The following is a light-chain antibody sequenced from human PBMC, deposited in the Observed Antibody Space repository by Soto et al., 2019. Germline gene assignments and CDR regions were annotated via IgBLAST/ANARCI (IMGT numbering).Light chain of an antibody. Sequence: IVMTQSPATLTVSPGERATLSCMASQSVSSNLAWYQPKAGQAPRLLMYGISIRATGVPARFSGSGLATEFTLPIRSLQSEDLAVYDCQQSKNWPKITFGPEPRLEIK. J-gene: IGKJ5*01. CDR2: GIS. CDR1: QSVSSN. V-gene: IGKV3-15*01. CDR3: QQSKNWPKIT.